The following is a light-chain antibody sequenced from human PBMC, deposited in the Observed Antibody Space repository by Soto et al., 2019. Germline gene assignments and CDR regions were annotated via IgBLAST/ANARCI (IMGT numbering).Light chain of an antibody. Sequence: DIQMTQSPSTLSASVGDTVTISCRASQSFSSWLAWYQQKPGKAPKLLIYKASSLQSGVPSRFSGSGSGTEFTLTISSLQPEDFATYYCQQYNSFPWTFGQGTKVEIK. CDR3: QQYNSFPWT. CDR2: KAS. CDR1: QSFSSW. J-gene: IGKJ1*01. V-gene: IGKV1-5*03.